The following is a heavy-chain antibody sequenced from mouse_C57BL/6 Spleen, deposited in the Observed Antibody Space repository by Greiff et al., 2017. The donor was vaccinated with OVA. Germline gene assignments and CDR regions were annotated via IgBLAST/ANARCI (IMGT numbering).Heavy chain of an antibody. V-gene: IGHV1-61*01. CDR1: GYTFTSYW. Sequence: QVQLQQPGAELVRPGSSVKLSCKASGYTFTSYWMDWVKQRPGQGLEWIGNIYPSDSEPHYNQKFKDKATLTVEKSSSTAYMQLSSLTSEDSAVYYCAIGRALYYDYDYFDDWGQGTTLTVSS. CDR3: AIGRALYYDYDYFDD. J-gene: IGHJ2*01. D-gene: IGHD2-4*01. CDR2: IYPSDSEP.